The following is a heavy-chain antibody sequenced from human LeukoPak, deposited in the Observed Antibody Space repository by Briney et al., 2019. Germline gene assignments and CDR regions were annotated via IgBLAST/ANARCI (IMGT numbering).Heavy chain of an antibody. CDR1: GYTFTTYD. D-gene: IGHD2-2*01. CDR3: ARVPAGDYYYGMDV. CDR2: MNPNSANT. Sequence: ASVKVSCKASGYTFTTYDINWVRQATGQGLEWMGWMNPNSANTGYAQKFQGRVTMTRNTSISTAYMELSSLRFEDTAVYYCARVPAGDYYYGMDVWGQGTTVTVSS. J-gene: IGHJ6*02. V-gene: IGHV1-8*01.